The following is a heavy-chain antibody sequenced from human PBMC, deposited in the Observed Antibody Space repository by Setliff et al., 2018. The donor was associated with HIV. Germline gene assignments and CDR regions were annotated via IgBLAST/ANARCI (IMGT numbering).Heavy chain of an antibody. CDR1: GGSISSHY. CDR3: ARGFGSSWGGNYYYYYMDV. V-gene: IGHV4-59*11. CDR2: IYCSGST. D-gene: IGHD6-13*01. J-gene: IGHJ6*03. Sequence: SETLSLTCTVSGGSISSHYWSWIRQPPGKGLEWIGYIYCSGSTNYNPSLKSRVTISVDTSKNQFSLKLSSVTAADTAVYYCARGFGSSWGGNYYYYYMDVWGKGTTVTVSS.